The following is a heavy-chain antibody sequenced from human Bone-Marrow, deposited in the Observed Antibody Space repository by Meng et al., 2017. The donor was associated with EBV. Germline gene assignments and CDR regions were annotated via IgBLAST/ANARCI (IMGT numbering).Heavy chain of an antibody. CDR1: GYTFTGYY. Sequence: QVRLVQPGAKVKKPGASVKASCKASGYTFTGYYMHWVRQAPGQGLEWMGWINPNSGGTNYAQKFQGWVTMTRDTSISTAYMELSRLRSDDTAGYYCARDSKQGFDYWGQGTLVTVSS. V-gene: IGHV1-2*04. CDR2: INPNSGGT. D-gene: IGHD6-13*01. CDR3: ARDSKQGFDY. J-gene: IGHJ4*02.